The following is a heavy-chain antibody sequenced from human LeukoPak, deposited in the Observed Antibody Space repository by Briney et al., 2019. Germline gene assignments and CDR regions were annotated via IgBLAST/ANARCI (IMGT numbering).Heavy chain of an antibody. V-gene: IGHV3-66*01. CDR2: IYSGGST. Sequence: GGSLRLSCAASGFTVSSNYMSWVRQAPGKGLEWVSVIYSGGSTYYADSVKGRFTISRDNSKNTLYLQMNSLRAEDTAVHYCARVSGYSYGHDFDYWGQGTLVTVSS. CDR3: ARVSGYSYGHDFDY. CDR1: GFTVSSNY. D-gene: IGHD5-18*01. J-gene: IGHJ4*02.